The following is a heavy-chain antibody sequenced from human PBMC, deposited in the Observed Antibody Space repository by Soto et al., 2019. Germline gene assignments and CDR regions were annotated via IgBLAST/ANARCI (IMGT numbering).Heavy chain of an antibody. Sequence: APMRVSCKSSGYTFTSYGICWVRQAPGQGLEWMGWISAYNGNTNYAQKLQGRVTMTTDTSTSTAYMELRSLRSDDTAGYYCARDRVGMGDFDYWGQGTLVTVSS. J-gene: IGHJ4*02. D-gene: IGHD3-16*01. CDR1: GYTFTSYG. CDR3: ARDRVGMGDFDY. CDR2: ISAYNGNT. V-gene: IGHV1-18*04.